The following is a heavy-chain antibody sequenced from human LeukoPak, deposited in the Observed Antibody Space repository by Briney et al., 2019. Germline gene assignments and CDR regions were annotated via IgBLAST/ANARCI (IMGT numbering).Heavy chain of an antibody. CDR3: AGGSLGANNWFDP. J-gene: IGHJ5*02. CDR2: IYYSGST. V-gene: IGHV4-59*01. Sequence: SETQSLTCTVSGGSISSYYWSWIRQPPGKGLEWIGYIYYSGSTNYNPSLKSRVTISVDTSKNQFSLKLSSVTAADTAVYYCAGGSLGANNWFDPWGQGTLVTVSS. D-gene: IGHD3-16*01. CDR1: GGSISSYY.